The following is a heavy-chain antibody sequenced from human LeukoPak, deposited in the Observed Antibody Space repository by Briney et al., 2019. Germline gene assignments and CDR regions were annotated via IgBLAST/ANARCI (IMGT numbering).Heavy chain of an antibody. Sequence: GGSLRPSCGASGFTFSYHWMHWVRHVPGKGLVWVSRIDGGGSSTSYADSVKGRFSISRDNAKSTLYLQMSSLRAEDTAVYYCARGPGSSGGAYVGDYWGPGTLVTVSS. CDR3: ARGPGSSGGAYVGDY. V-gene: IGHV3-74*01. J-gene: IGHJ4*01. CDR1: GFTFSYHW. D-gene: IGHD3-22*01. CDR2: IDGGGSST.